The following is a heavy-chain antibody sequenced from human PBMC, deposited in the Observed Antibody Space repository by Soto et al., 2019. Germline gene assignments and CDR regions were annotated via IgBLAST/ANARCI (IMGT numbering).Heavy chain of an antibody. V-gene: IGHV2-5*02. D-gene: IGHD4-17*01. J-gene: IGHJ1*01. Sequence: QITLKESGPTLVKPTQTLTLTCTFSGFSLSTSGVSVAWIRQPPGKALEWLALIYWDDDKRYSPSLKSRLTSTKDTSKNQVILTMTNMDPVDTATCYCAHSHLPITVTTSAEYFQHWGQGTLVTVSS. CDR3: AHSHLPITVTTSAEYFQH. CDR1: GFSLSTSGVS. CDR2: IYWDDDK.